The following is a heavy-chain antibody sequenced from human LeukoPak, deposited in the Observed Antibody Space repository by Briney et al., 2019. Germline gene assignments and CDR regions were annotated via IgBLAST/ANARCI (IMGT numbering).Heavy chain of an antibody. CDR2: ISYDGSNK. CDR1: GFTFSSYA. Sequence: GGSLRLSCAASGFTFSSYAMHWVRQAPGKGLEWVAVISYDGSNKYYADSVKGRFTISRDNSKNTLYLQMNSLRAEDTAVYYCARDPNYYGSGVPYYYYGMDVWGQGTTVTVSS. CDR3: ARDPNYYGSGVPYYYYGMDV. J-gene: IGHJ6*02. V-gene: IGHV3-30-3*01. D-gene: IGHD3-10*01.